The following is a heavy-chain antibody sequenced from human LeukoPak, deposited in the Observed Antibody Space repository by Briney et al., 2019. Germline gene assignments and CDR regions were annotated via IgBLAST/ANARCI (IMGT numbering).Heavy chain of an antibody. J-gene: IGHJ2*01. CDR3: AREGVPWYFDL. Sequence: SETLSLTCAVSGGSISSGGYSWSWLPQPPGQGLEWIVYIYHSGSTYYNPSLKSRVTISVDRSKNQFSLKLSSVTAADTAVYYCAREGVPWYFDLWGRGTLVTVSS. CDR1: GGSISSGGYS. D-gene: IGHD6-6*01. CDR2: IYHSGST. V-gene: IGHV4-30-2*01.